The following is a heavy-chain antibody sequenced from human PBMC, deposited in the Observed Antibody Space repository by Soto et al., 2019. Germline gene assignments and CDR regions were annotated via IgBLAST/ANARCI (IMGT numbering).Heavy chain of an antibody. J-gene: IGHJ6*03. CDR3: AREEGFLGYYYYYMDV. D-gene: IGHD3-3*01. CDR2: IIPILGIA. V-gene: IGHV1-69*04. Sequence: ASVKVSCKAPGGTFSSYTISWVRQAPGQGLEWMGRIIPILGIANYAQKFQGRVTITADKSTSTAYMELSSLRSEDTAVYYCAREEGFLGYYYYYMDVWGKGTTVTVSS. CDR1: GGTFSSYT.